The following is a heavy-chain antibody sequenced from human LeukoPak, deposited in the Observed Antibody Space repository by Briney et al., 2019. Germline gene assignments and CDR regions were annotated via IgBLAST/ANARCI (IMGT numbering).Heavy chain of an antibody. CDR3: AKDMSDHYYGAGSSIYYYYGMDV. Sequence: GGSVRLSCAASGFTFDDYAMHWVRQAPGKGLEWVSLISGDGGSTYYADSVKGRFTISRDNSKNSLYLQMNSLRTEDTALYYCAKDMSDHYYGAGSSIYYYYGMDVWGQGTTVTVSS. V-gene: IGHV3-43*02. CDR1: GFTFDDYA. J-gene: IGHJ6*02. CDR2: ISGDGGST. D-gene: IGHD3-10*01.